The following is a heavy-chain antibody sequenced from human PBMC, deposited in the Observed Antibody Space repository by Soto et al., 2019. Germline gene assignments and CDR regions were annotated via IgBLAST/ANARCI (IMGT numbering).Heavy chain of an antibody. CDR3: VRHPNPIAVAKGDYYYYGMDV. CDR1: GGSISSSSYY. J-gene: IGHJ6*02. D-gene: IGHD6-19*01. Sequence: QLQLQESGPGLVKPSETLSLTCTVSGGSISSSSYYWGWIRQPPGKGLEWIGSIYYSGSTYYNPSLKRRVTISVDTSKNQFSLKLSSVTAADTAVYYCVRHPNPIAVAKGDYYYYGMDVWGQGTTVTVSS. V-gene: IGHV4-39*01. CDR2: IYYSGST.